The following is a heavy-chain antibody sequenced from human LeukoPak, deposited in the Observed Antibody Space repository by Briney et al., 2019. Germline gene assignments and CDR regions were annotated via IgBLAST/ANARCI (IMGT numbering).Heavy chain of an antibody. V-gene: IGHV3-7*01. D-gene: IGHD1-26*01. CDR3: ARDSGSFFVDF. CDR2: IKPDGSQK. CDR1: GFSFSTYW. J-gene: IGHJ4*02. Sequence: GGSLRLSCAASGFSFSTYWMTWVRQAPGKGLEWVANIKPDGSQKYCVDSVKGRFTISRDNAKNSLYLQMNSLRAEDTAVYYCARDSGSFFVDFWGQGTLVTVSS.